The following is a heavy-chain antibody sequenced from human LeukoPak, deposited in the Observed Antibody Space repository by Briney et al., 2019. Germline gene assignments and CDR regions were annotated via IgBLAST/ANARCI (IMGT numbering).Heavy chain of an antibody. CDR3: ASGGMAGRWPLNY. Sequence: NPSETLSLTCAVSGDSMRKWCWSWIRQPAGKGLEWIGRIFATGDTNYNPSLKSRVAMSVDTSKNYFSLNLTSVTAADTAVYYCASGGMAGRWPLNYWGRGTLVTVSS. J-gene: IGHJ4*02. CDR2: IFATGDT. V-gene: IGHV4-4*07. D-gene: IGHD6-19*01. CDR1: GDSMRKWC.